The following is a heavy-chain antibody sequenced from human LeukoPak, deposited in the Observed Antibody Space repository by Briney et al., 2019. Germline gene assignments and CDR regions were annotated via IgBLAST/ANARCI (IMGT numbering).Heavy chain of an antibody. Sequence: GGSLRLSCAASGFTLRSYWMHWVRQAPGKGLVWVSRIESDGSSTTYADSVKGRFTISRDNAKNTLYLQMNSLRVEDTAVYYCARDPRYYDNSGRSDYWSQGTLVTVSS. V-gene: IGHV3-74*01. CDR2: IESDGSST. CDR3: ARDPRYYDNSGRSDY. CDR1: GFTLRSYW. J-gene: IGHJ4*02. D-gene: IGHD3-22*01.